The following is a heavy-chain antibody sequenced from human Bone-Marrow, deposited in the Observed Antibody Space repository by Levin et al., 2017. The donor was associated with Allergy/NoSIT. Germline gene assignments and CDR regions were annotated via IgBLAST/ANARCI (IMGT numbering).Heavy chain of an antibody. V-gene: IGHV3-23*01. CDR1: GFPFHTSA. D-gene: IGHD2-2*01. CDR2: ISGDADMT. CDR3: AKDEGPFSSSFAFDC. J-gene: IGHJ4*02. Sequence: GESLKISCTASGFPFHTSAMTWVRQAPGQGLGWVSSISGDADMTSYADSVKGRFTVSRDNSKNMLFLQMDNLRVEDTAVFYCAKDEGPFSSSFAFDCWGQGALVTVSS.